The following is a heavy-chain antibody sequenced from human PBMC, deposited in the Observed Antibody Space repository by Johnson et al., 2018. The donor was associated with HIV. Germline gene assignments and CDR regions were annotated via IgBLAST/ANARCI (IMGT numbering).Heavy chain of an antibody. V-gene: IGHV3-30*18. CDR2: ISYDGSNK. CDR3: AKEKDYGAFDI. D-gene: IGHD3-16*01. J-gene: IGHJ3*02. CDR1: GFTVSSNY. Sequence: QVQLVESGGGLIQPGGSLRLSCAASGFTVSSNYMHWVRQAPGKGLEWLSLISYDGSNKYYADSVKGRFTISRDNSKNTLYLQMNSLRAEDTAMYYCAKEKDYGAFDIWGQGTMVTVSS.